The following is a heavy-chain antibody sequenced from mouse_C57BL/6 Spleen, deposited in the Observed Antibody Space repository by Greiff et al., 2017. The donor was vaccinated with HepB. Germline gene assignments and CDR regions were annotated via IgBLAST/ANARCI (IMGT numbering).Heavy chain of an antibody. CDR2: IWSGGST. J-gene: IGHJ2*01. CDR3: AKNAWDGAFDY. CDR1: GFSLTSYG. Sequence: VQLVESGPGLVQPSQRLSITCTVSGFSLTSYGVHWVRQPPGKGLEWLGVIWSGGSTDYNAAFISRLSISKDNSKSQVFFKMNSLQADDTAIYYCAKNAWDGAFDYGGQGTTLTVSS. D-gene: IGHD4-1*01. V-gene: IGHV2-4*01.